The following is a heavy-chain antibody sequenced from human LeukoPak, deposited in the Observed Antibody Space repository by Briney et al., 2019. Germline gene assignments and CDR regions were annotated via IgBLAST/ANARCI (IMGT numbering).Heavy chain of an antibody. CDR3: ARRNAMDV. V-gene: IGHV3-21*04. Sequence: GGSLRLSCAASGFTFSNYNMNWVRQAPGKGLEWVSSISSSGSYIYYADSVKGRFTISRDDAKSSLYLQMNSLRAEDTAVYYCARRNAMDVWGQGTTVIVFS. CDR2: ISSSGSYI. J-gene: IGHJ6*02. CDR1: GFTFSNYN.